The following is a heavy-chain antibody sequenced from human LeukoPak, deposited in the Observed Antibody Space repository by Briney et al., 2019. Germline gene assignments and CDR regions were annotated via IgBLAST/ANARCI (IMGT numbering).Heavy chain of an antibody. V-gene: IGHV4-59*12. CDR1: GGSISSYY. J-gene: IGHJ4*02. D-gene: IGHD6-13*01. CDR2: IYYSGST. Sequence: SETLSLTCTVSGGSISSYYWSWIRQPPGKGLEWIGYIYYSGSTNYNPSLKSRVTISVDTSKNQFSLKLSSVTAADTAVYYCARAAKSSGWFFDYWGQGILVTVSS. CDR3: ARAAKSSGWFFDY.